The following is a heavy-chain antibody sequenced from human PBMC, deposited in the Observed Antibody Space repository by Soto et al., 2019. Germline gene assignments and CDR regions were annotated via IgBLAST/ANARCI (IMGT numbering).Heavy chain of an antibody. V-gene: IGHV1-18*01. CDR3: ARGRYGDY. CDR1: GYGFTTYG. CDR2: ISAHNGNT. D-gene: IGHD1-1*01. J-gene: IGHJ4*02. Sequence: QVHLVQSRAEVKKPGASVKVSCKGSGYGFTTYGITWVRQAPGQGLEWMAWISAHNGNTNYAQKVQGRVTVTRDTSTSIAYMELRSLRYDDTAVYYCARGRYGDYWGQGALVTVSS.